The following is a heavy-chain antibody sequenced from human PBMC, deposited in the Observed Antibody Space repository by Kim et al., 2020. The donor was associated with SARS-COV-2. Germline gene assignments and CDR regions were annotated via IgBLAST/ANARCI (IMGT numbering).Heavy chain of an antibody. J-gene: IGHJ6*02. CDR2: GNT. V-gene: IGHV1-3*01. Sequence: GNTKNSQKFQGRGTLTRDTAAGTAYMELSSLRSEDTAVYYCARGRGSMDVWGQGTTVTVAS. CDR3: ARGRGSMDV.